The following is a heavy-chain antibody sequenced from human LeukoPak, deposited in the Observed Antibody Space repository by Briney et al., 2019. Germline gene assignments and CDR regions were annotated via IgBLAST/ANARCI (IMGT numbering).Heavy chain of an antibody. CDR3: ARESAAGPFDY. J-gene: IGHJ4*02. Sequence: SETLSLTCTVSGGSISSYYWSWIRQPPGKGLEWIGYFYYSGSTNYNPSLKSRVTISVDTSENQFSLKLTSLTAADTAVYYCARESAAGPFDYWGQGTLVTVSS. V-gene: IGHV4-59*01. D-gene: IGHD6-13*01. CDR2: FYYSGST. CDR1: GGSISSYY.